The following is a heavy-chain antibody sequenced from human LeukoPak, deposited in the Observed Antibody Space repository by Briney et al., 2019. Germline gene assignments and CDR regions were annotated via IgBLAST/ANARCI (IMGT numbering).Heavy chain of an antibody. D-gene: IGHD2-15*01. CDR1: GHTFTSYD. J-gene: IGHJ5*02. V-gene: IGHV1-8*01. CDR3: ARLNGGSCYFCTGDWFDP. CDR2: MNPNSGNT. Sequence: ASVKVSCKASGHTFTSYDINWVRQATGQGLEWMGWMNPNSGNTGYAQKFQGRVTMTRNTSISTAYMELSSLRSEDTAVYYCARLNGGSCYFCTGDWFDPWGQGTLVTVSS.